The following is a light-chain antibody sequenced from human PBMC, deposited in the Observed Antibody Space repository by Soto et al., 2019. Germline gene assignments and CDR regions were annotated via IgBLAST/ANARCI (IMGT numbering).Light chain of an antibody. CDR1: QSIIT. CDR2: GGS. J-gene: IGKJ4*01. Sequence: EFELTQSPGTLSLSPGDRATLSCRASQSIITLAWYKQKPGRAPRLLLFGGSRRATGIPDRFSGSGSGTDFTLTINRLEPEDFAVYYCQEYGRLPLTFGGGTKVEIK. V-gene: IGKV3-20*01. CDR3: QEYGRLPLT.